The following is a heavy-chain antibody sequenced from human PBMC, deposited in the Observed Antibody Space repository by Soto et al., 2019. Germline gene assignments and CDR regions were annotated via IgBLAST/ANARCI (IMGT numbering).Heavy chain of an antibody. V-gene: IGHV3-30*03. D-gene: IGHD3-10*02. CDR2: ISYDGSNK. J-gene: IGHJ4*02. Sequence: PGGSLRLSCAASGFTFSSYGMHWVRQAPGKGLEWVAVISYDGSNKYYADSVKGRFTISRDNSKNTLYLQMNSLRAEDTAVYYCVCLHLDYWGQGPLVTVSS. CDR1: GFTFSSYG. CDR3: VCLHLDY.